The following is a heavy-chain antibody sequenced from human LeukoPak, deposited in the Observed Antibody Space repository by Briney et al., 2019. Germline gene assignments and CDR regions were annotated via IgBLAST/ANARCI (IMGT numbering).Heavy chain of an antibody. J-gene: IGHJ4*02. V-gene: IGHV3-30*18. CDR1: GFTFSSYG. D-gene: IGHD3-3*01. CDR2: ISYDGSNK. Sequence: PGRSLRLSCAASGFTFSSYGMHWVRQAPGKRLEWVAVISYDGSNKYYADSVKGRFTISRDNSKNTLYLQMNSLRAEDTAVYYCAKDPRPYYDVPVGYWGQGTLVTVSP. CDR3: AKDPRPYYDVPVGY.